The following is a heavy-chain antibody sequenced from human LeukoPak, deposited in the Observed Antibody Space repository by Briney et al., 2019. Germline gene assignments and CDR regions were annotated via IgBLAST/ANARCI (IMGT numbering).Heavy chain of an antibody. J-gene: IGHJ4*02. CDR2: ISGSSTDI. CDR3: ARRGFYDSSGYDY. V-gene: IGHV3-21*06. CDR1: GFTFSNYA. Sequence: PGGSLRLSCAASGFTFSNYAMNWVRQAPGKGPEWVSSISGSSTDIYYADSVKGRFTISRDNAKNSLYLQINSLRAEDTAIYYCARRGFYDSSGYDYWGQGTLVTVSS. D-gene: IGHD3-22*01.